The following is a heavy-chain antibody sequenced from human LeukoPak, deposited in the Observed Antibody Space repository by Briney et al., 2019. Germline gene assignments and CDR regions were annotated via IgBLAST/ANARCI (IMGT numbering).Heavy chain of an antibody. J-gene: IGHJ4*02. CDR2: IYYSGST. CDR3: ARHLGSSGSYPFDY. CDR1: GGSISSSSYY. D-gene: IGHD3-10*01. Sequence: SETLSLTCTVSGGSISSSSYYWGRIRQPPGKGLEGSGSIYYSGSTYYNSSLKSRVTMSVDMSKNQFSLILTSVTAADTAVYYCARHLGSSGSYPFDYWGQGTLVTASS. V-gene: IGHV4-39*01.